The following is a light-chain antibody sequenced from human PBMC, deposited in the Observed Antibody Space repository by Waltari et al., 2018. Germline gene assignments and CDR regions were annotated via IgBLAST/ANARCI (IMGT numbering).Light chain of an antibody. CDR2: LNSDGSH. J-gene: IGLJ2*01. Sequence: QLVLTQSPSAPASLGASVKLTCTLSSGHSSYAIAWHQQQPEKGPRYLMTLNSDGSHSKGDGIPDRFSGSSSGSERYLTISSLQSEDEADYYCQTWGTGIRVFGGGTKLSVL. CDR3: QTWGTGIRV. CDR1: SGHSSYA. V-gene: IGLV4-69*01.